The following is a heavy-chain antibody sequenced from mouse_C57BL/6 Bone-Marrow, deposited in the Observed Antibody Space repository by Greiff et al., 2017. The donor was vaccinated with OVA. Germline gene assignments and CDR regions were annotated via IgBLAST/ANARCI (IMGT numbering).Heavy chain of an antibody. J-gene: IGHJ1*03. D-gene: IGHD2-4*01. CDR2: IWRGGST. CDR3: AKKRDYDSNWYFDV. CDR1: GFSLTSYG. Sequence: QVQLKESGPGLVQPSQSLSITCTVSGFSLTSYGVHWVRQSPGKGLEWLGVIWRGGSTDYNAAFMSRLSITKDNSKSQVFFKMNSLQADDTAIYYCAKKRDYDSNWYFDVWGTGTTVTVSS. V-gene: IGHV2-5*01.